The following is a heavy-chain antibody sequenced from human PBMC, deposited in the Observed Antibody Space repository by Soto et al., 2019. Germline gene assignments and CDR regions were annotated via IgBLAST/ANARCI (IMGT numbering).Heavy chain of an antibody. V-gene: IGHV3-33*01. CDR3: ARTAYYYDSSGYYFDC. CDR1: GFTFSSYC. Sequence: GGSLRLSCAASGFTFSSYCMHWVRQAPGKGLEWVAVIWYDGRNTYYGDSLKGRFTISRDNSKNTLYLQMNSLRAEDTAVYYCARTAYYYDSSGYYFDCWGQGTLVTVSS. D-gene: IGHD3-22*01. J-gene: IGHJ4*02. CDR2: IWYDGRNT.